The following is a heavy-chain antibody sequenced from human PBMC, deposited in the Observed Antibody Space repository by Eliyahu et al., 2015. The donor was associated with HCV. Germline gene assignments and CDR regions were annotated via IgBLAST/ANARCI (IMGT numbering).Heavy chain of an antibody. J-gene: IGHJ5*02. CDR3: VRDVGRTYSGSGSWTKWFDP. CDR1: GFTFTSYW. Sequence: PGGSLRLSCSASGFTFTSYWMHWVRQAPGKGLVWVSRIGHDGSTNYADSVRGRFTISRDNTKNMLYLQMSSLRVEDTAVYYCVRDVGRTYSGSGSWTKWFDPWGQGTLVTVSS. CDR2: IGHDGST. D-gene: IGHD6-13*01. V-gene: IGHV3-74*01.